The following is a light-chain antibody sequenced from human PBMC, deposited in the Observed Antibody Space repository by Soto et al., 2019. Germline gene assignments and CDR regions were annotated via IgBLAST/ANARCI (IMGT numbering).Light chain of an antibody. CDR2: AAS. V-gene: IGKV1-27*01. J-gene: IGKJ5*01. Sequence: DIQMTQSPSSLSASVGDRVTITCRASQGISTYLAWYQQKPGKVPKLLIYAASTLQSGVPSRFSGSGSGTDFTLTISSLQPEDVATYYCQKYISALLTVGQGTRQQIK. CDR3: QKYISALLT. CDR1: QGISTY.